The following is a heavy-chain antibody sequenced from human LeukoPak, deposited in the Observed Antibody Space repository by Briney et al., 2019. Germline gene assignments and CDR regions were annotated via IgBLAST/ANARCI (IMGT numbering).Heavy chain of an antibody. J-gene: IGHJ4*02. CDR1: GGSISSGGYY. V-gene: IGHV4-31*03. Sequence: SETLSLTCTVSGGSISSGGYYWSWIRQHPGEGLEWIGYIYYSGSTYYNPSLKSRVTISVDTSKNQFSLKLSSVTAADTAVYYCARVGTRGGLLDYWGQGTLVTVSS. D-gene: IGHD2-2*01. CDR3: ARVGTRGGLLDY. CDR2: IYYSGST.